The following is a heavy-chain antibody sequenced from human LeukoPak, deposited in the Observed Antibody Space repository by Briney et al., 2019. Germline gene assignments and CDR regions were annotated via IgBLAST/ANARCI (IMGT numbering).Heavy chain of an antibody. Sequence: GGSLRLSCAASGFTISDYYMSWIRQAPGKGLEWVSYISSSGSTIYYADSVKGRFTISRDNAKNSLYLQMNSLRAEDTAVYYCARVDCGGDCYQYYFDYWGQGTLVTVSS. V-gene: IGHV3-11*01. J-gene: IGHJ4*02. D-gene: IGHD2-21*02. CDR3: ARVDCGGDCYQYYFDY. CDR1: GFTISDYY. CDR2: ISSSGSTI.